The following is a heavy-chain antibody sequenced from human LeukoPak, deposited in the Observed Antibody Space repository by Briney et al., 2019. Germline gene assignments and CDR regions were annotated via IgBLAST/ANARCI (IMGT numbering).Heavy chain of an antibody. CDR2: IYHSGST. CDR1: GFTFSSYAM. D-gene: IGHD6-19*01. Sequence: GSLRLSCAASGFTFSSYAMHWVRQPPGKGLEWIGEIYHSGSTNYNPSLKSRVTISVDKSKNQLSLKLSSVTAADTAVYYCARLTVAAGYNWFDPWGQGTLVTVSS. J-gene: IGHJ5*02. V-gene: IGHV4-4*02. CDR3: ARLTVAAGYNWFDP.